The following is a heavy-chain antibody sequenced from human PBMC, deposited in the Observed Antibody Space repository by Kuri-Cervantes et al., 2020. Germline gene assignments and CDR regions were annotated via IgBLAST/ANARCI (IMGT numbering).Heavy chain of an antibody. D-gene: IGHD3-22*01. V-gene: IGHV1-2*02. Sequence: ASVKVSCKASGYTFTGYYMHWVRQAPGQGLEWMGWINPNSGGTNYAQKFQGRVTMTRDTSIGTAYMELSRLRSDDTAVYYCARDLSVVLSTYYYDSSGDLVLRYWGQGTLVTVSS. CDR1: GYTFTGYY. J-gene: IGHJ4*02. CDR2: INPNSGGT. CDR3: ARDLSVVLSTYYYDSSGDLVLRY.